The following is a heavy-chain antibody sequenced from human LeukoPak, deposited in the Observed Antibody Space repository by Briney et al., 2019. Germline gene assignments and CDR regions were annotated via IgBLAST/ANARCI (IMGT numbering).Heavy chain of an antibody. J-gene: IGHJ4*02. Sequence: ASVKVSCKASGYTFTSYGISWVRQAPGQGLEWMGWISAYNGNTNYAQKLQGRVTITTDTSTSTAYMELRSLRSGDTAVYYCARDRRYFDWLLADYWGQGTLVTVST. V-gene: IGHV1-18*04. D-gene: IGHD3-9*01. CDR1: GYTFTSYG. CDR3: ARDRRYFDWLLADY. CDR2: ISAYNGNT.